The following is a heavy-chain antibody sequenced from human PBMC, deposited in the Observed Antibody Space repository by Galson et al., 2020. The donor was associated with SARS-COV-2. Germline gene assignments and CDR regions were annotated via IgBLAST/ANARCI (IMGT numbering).Heavy chain of an antibody. Sequence: GESMKISCKGSGYSFTSYWIGWVRQMPGKGLEWMGVIYPGDSDTRYSPSFQGQVTISADRSISTAYLQWSSLKASDTAVYYCAKEVWVGNYCYGMDVWGQGTTVTVSS. D-gene: IGHD2-15*01. J-gene: IGHJ6*02. CDR2: IYPGDSDT. CDR1: GYSFTSYW. CDR3: AKEVWVGNYCYGMDV. V-gene: IGHV5-51*01.